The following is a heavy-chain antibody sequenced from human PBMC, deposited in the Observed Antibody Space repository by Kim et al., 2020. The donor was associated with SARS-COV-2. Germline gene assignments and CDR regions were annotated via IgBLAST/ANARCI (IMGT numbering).Heavy chain of an antibody. J-gene: IGHJ6*02. CDR2: IHSGGST. CDR1: GGSLNSYY. CDR3: ARDWWAKYGNSWKYYGMDV. Sequence: SETLSLTCSVSGGSLNSYYWSWIRQSPGKELEWIGYIHSGGSTSYNPSLKSRVAISVDTSKNQLSLFLSSLTTEDTAVYFCARDWWAKYGNSWKYYGMDVWGQGTTVTVSS. V-gene: IGHV4-59*13. D-gene: IGHD6-6*01.